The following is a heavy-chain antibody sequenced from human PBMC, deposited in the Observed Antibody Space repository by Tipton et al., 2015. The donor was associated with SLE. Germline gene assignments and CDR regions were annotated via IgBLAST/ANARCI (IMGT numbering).Heavy chain of an antibody. V-gene: IGHV4-59*08. Sequence: TLSLTCNVSGGSISNLYWSWIRQPPGQGLEWIGDIDQSGSTNFNPSLKSRLTISIDTSKNEFSLKLSSVTAADTAIYYCARQRLSWLADHWGQGTLVTVSS. CDR1: GGSISNLY. J-gene: IGHJ4*02. CDR2: IDQSGST. D-gene: IGHD6-19*01. CDR3: ARQRLSWLADH.